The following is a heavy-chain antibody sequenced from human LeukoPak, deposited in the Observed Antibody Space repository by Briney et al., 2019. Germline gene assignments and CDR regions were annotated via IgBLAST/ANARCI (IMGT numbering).Heavy chain of an antibody. J-gene: IGHJ3*02. D-gene: IGHD3-22*01. CDR3: ARDYDSSGYFYQGRGAFDI. CDR2: IYHSGST. Sequence: SETLSLTCTVSGYSISSGYYWGWIRQPPGKGLEWIGSIYHSGSTYYNPSLKSRVTISVDTSKNQFSLKLSSVTAADTAVYYCARDYDSSGYFYQGRGAFDIWGQGTMVTVSS. V-gene: IGHV4-38-2*02. CDR1: GYSISSGYY.